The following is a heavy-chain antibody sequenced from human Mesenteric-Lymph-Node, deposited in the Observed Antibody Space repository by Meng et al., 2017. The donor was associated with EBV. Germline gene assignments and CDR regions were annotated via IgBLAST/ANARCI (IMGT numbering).Heavy chain of an antibody. J-gene: IGHJ4*02. D-gene: IGHD4-11*01. CDR2: ISGSGGTR. CDR3: SNLPYSY. V-gene: IGHV3-23*01. CDR1: GFTFNIYD. Sequence: EVPLWESGGGLVQPGGSLRLSCAASGFTFNIYDRNWVRQAPGRGLEWVSGISGSGGTRYYADSVKGRFSISRDNSGNTVYLQMNSLRVEDTAVYHCSNLPYSYWGQGTLVTVSS.